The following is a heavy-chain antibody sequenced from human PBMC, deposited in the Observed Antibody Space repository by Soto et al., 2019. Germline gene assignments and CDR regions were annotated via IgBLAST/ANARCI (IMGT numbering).Heavy chain of an antibody. J-gene: IGHJ5*02. Sequence: QVQLVQSGTEVKKPGASVKVSCKASGYTFTSYGIHWVRQAPGQRLEWMGWINAANGDTKYSPKFQGRVTITRDTSASTAYMELSSLRSEDTAVYYCVRRHVSATGIDWFDPWCQGTLVTVSS. D-gene: IGHD6-13*01. CDR1: GYTFTSYG. CDR2: INAANGDT. CDR3: VRRHVSATGIDWFDP. V-gene: IGHV1-3*01.